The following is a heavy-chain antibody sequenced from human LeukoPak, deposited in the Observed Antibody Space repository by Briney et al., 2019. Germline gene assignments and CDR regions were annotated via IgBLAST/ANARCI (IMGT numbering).Heavy chain of an antibody. CDR2: IGGSGGST. CDR1: GFTFRSYA. D-gene: IGHD2-2*02. Sequence: QPGGSLRLSCAASGFTFRSYAMSWVRQAPGKGLEWVSDIGGSGGSTYYADSVKGRFTISRDKSKNTLYLQMNSLKTEDTAVYYCTTGLYNYCSSTNCYTNFDYWGQGTLVTVSS. CDR3: TTGLYNYCSSTNCYTNFDY. V-gene: IGHV3-23*01. J-gene: IGHJ4*02.